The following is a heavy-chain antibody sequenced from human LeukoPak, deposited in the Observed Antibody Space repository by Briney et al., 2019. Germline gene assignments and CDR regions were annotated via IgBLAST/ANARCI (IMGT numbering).Heavy chain of an antibody. Sequence: ASVKVPCKVSGYTLTELSMHWVRQAPGKGLEWMGGFDPEDGETIYAQKFQGRVTMTEDTSTDTAYMELSSLRSEDTAVYYCATVDIVVVVAAPEYYFDYWGQGTLVTVSS. D-gene: IGHD2-15*01. CDR1: GYTLTELS. J-gene: IGHJ4*02. CDR2: FDPEDGET. CDR3: ATVDIVVVVAAPEYYFDY. V-gene: IGHV1-24*01.